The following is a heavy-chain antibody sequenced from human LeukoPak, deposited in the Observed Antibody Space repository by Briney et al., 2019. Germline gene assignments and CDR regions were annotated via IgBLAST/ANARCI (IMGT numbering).Heavy chain of an antibody. J-gene: IGHJ3*02. CDR1: GGSLSNHY. Sequence: TSETLSLTCTISGGSLSNHYWNWTRQAAGTGPEYIGRIFHTGTTNYNPSLKSRVTMSMDTSKNQFSLKLTSLTAADTAVYYCARGPLGGEGFDIWGQGTMVSVSS. D-gene: IGHD3-10*01. V-gene: IGHV4-4*07. CDR2: IFHTGTT. CDR3: ARGPLGGEGFDI.